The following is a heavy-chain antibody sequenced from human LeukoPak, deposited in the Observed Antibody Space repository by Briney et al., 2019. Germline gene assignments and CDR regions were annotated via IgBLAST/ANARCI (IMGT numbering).Heavy chain of an antibody. CDR1: GYTFTGYY. D-gene: IGHD4-11*01. Sequence: GSVKVSCKASGYTFTGYYFHWVRQAPGQGVEWMGWINPNTAGTNYAQKFLGGVTLTWDTSISTAYMELNRLTSDDTAVYYCATSAGDYRAGHYYYMGVWGKGTSVTVSS. CDR2: INPNTAGT. CDR3: ATSAGDYRAGHYYYMGV. V-gene: IGHV1-2*02. J-gene: IGHJ6*03.